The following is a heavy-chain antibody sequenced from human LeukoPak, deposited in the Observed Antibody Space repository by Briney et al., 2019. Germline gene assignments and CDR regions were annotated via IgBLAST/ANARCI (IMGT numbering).Heavy chain of an antibody. CDR2: IWYDGSNK. Sequence: PGGSLRLSCAASGFTFSSYGMHWVRQAPGKGLEWVALIWYDGSNKYYADSVKGRFTISRDNSKNTLYLQMNSLRAEDTAVYYCAKDISSTITFDIWGQGTMVTVSS. CDR3: AKDISSTITFDI. V-gene: IGHV3-30*02. CDR1: GFTFSSYG. D-gene: IGHD2-2*01. J-gene: IGHJ3*02.